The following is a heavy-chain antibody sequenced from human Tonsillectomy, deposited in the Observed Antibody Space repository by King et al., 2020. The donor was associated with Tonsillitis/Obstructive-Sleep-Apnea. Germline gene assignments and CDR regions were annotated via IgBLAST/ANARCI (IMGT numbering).Heavy chain of an antibody. D-gene: IGHD2-2*01. V-gene: IGHV1-18*01. CDR3: ARARVDCSSTSCYARQRAEDYYYYYMDV. CDR1: GYTFTSYG. J-gene: IGHJ6*03. CDR2: ISAYNGNT. Sequence: VQLVESGAEVKKPGASVKVSCKASGYTFTSYGISWVRQAPGQGLEWMGWISAYNGNTNYAQTLQGRVTMTTDTSTSTAYMELRSLRSDDTAVYYCARARVDCSSTSCYARQRAEDYYYYYMDVWGKGTTVTVSS.